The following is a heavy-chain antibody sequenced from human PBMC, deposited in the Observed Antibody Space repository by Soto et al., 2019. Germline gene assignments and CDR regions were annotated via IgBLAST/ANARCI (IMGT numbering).Heavy chain of an antibody. D-gene: IGHD2-8*01. CDR3: ARDRSTYGGGGTGEVKENWFDP. CDR2: ADYSGST. V-gene: IGHV4-59*01. J-gene: IGHJ5*02. CDR1: GGSISHYY. Sequence: SETLSLTCTVSGGSISHYYWSWIRQSPGKGLEWIGYADYSGSTDYNPSLKSRVTMSVDTSKNQVSLKLNSVTTTDTAVYYCARDRSTYGGGGTGEVKENWFDPWGPGTLFTVSS.